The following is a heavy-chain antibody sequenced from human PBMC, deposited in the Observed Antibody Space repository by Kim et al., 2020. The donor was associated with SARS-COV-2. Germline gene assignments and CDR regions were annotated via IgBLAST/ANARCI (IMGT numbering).Heavy chain of an antibody. CDR2: ISGSGGST. CDR3: AKDPDGRGYSYGYFDY. J-gene: IGHJ4*02. V-gene: IGHV3-23*01. D-gene: IGHD5-18*01. Sequence: GGSLRLSCAASGFTFSSYAMSWVRQAPGKGLEWVSAISGSGGSTYYADSVKGRFTISRDNSKNTLYLQMNSLRAEDTAVYYCAKDPDGRGYSYGYFDYWGQGTLVTVSS. CDR1: GFTFSSYA.